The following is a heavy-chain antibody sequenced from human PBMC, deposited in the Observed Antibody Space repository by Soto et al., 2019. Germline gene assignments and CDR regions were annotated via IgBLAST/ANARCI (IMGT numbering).Heavy chain of an antibody. D-gene: IGHD2-15*01. Sequence: QITLKESGPTLVKPTQTLTLTCTFSGFSLVSREVGVGWIHQPPGKALEWLALIYRDDDKRYSPSLKSRLTITKDTSKNQVVLTMSDMDPVDTATYYCAHGYVGTWYLSYWGQGTLVTVSS. CDR1: GFSLVSREVG. CDR3: AHGYVGTWYLSY. CDR2: IYRDDDK. V-gene: IGHV2-5*02. J-gene: IGHJ4*02.